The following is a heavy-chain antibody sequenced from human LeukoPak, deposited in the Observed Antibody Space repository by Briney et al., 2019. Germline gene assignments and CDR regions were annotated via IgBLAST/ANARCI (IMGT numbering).Heavy chain of an antibody. J-gene: IGHJ4*02. CDR3: ARLAHTRCHDY. CDR1: GGSFSGYY. D-gene: IGHD2-2*02. V-gene: IGHV4-34*01. CDR2: INHSGST. Sequence: PSETLSLTCAVYGGSFSGYYWSWIRQPPGKGLEWIGEINHSGSTNYNPSLKSRVTISVDTSKNQFSLKLSSVTAADTAVYYCARLAHTRCHDYWGQGTLVTVSS.